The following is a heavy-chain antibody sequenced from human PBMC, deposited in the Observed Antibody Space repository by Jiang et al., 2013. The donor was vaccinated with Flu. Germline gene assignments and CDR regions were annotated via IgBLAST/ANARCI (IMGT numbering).Heavy chain of an antibody. Sequence: GAEVKKPGESLKISCKGSGYSFTSYWIGWVRQMPGKGLEWMGIIYPGDSDTRYSPSFQGQVTISADKSISTAYLQWSSLEASDTAMYYCARHAHGSSGYYSLYTQDWGQGTMVTVSS. J-gene: IGHJ3*01. V-gene: IGHV5-51*01. CDR2: IYPGDSDT. D-gene: IGHD3-22*01. CDR3: ARHAHGSSGYYSLYTQD. CDR1: GYSFTSYW.